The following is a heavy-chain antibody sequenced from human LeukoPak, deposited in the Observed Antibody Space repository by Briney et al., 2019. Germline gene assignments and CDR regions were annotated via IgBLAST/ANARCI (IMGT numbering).Heavy chain of an antibody. V-gene: IGHV3-23*01. D-gene: IGHD1-26*01. CDR1: GFTFRNYG. J-gene: IGHJ6*03. CDR3: AKDDGGSYYIYYYYMDV. CDR2: IQGSGGRT. Sequence: PGGSLRLSCAASGFTFRNYGMTWVRQAPGKELEWVSAIQGSGGRTYYADSVKGRFTISRDNSKNTLYLQMNSLRAEDTAVYYCAKDDGGSYYIYYYYMDVWGKGTTVTISS.